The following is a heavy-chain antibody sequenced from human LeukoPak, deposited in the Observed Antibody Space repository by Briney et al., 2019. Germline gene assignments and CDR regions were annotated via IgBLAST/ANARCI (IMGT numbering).Heavy chain of an antibody. V-gene: IGHV4-59*08. CDR2: IYYSGRT. CDR3: ARSSPPHLYSSSWYYAFDI. Sequence: KPSETLSLTCSVSGGSISSYYWSWIRQPPGKGLEWIGYIYYSGRTSYNPSLKSRVTISVDASKNQFSLKLSSVTAADTAVYYCARSSPPHLYSSSWYYAFDIWGQGTMVTVSS. CDR1: GGSISSYY. D-gene: IGHD6-13*01. J-gene: IGHJ3*02.